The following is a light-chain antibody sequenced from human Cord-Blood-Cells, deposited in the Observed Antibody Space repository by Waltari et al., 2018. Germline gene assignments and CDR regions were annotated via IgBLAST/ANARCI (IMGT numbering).Light chain of an antibody. Sequence: QSVLTQPPSASGTPGQRVTISCSGSSSKLGSNYVYWYQQLPGTAPNLLIYRNNQRPSGVPDRFSGSKSGTSASLAISGLRSEDEADYYCAAWDDSLSGWVFGGGTKLTVL. CDR2: RNN. V-gene: IGLV1-47*01. CDR1: SSKLGSNY. J-gene: IGLJ3*02. CDR3: AAWDDSLSGWV.